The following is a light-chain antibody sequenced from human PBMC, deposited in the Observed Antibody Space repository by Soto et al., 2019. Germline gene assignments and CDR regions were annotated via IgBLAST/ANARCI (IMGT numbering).Light chain of an antibody. CDR2: DVS. Sequence: QSSLTQPRSVSGSPGQSVTISCTGTSSDVGGYNYVSWYQQYSGKAPKVMIYDVSKRPSGVPDRFSGSKSGNTAPLTISGLQAEDEADYYCCSYAASNTFVFGTGTKVTVL. J-gene: IGLJ1*01. V-gene: IGLV2-11*01. CDR1: SSDVGGYNY. CDR3: CSYAASNTFV.